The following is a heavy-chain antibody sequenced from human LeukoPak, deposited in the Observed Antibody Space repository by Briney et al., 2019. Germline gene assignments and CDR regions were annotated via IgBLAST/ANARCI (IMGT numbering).Heavy chain of an antibody. D-gene: IGHD3-10*01. CDR3: ARGVGLFYYYYMDV. Sequence: SETLSPTCAVYGGSFSGYYWSWIRQPPGKGLEWIGEINHSGSTNYNPSLKSRVTISVDTSKNQFSLELSSVTAADTAVYYCARGVGLFYYYYMDVWGKGTTVTVSS. CDR1: GGSFSGYY. J-gene: IGHJ6*03. V-gene: IGHV4-34*01. CDR2: INHSGST.